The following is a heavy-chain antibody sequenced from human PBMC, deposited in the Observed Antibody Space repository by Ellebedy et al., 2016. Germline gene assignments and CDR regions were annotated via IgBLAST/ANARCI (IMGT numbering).Heavy chain of an antibody. D-gene: IGHD2/OR15-2a*01. V-gene: IGHV3-33*01. CDR1: GFTFSSYG. Sequence: GESLKISCAASGFTFSSYGMHWVRQAPGKGLEWVAVIWYDGSNKYYADSVKGRFIISRDNSKNTLYLQMNSLRAEDTAVYYCARRGNGIYYFDYWGQGTLVTVSS. CDR2: IWYDGSNK. J-gene: IGHJ4*02. CDR3: ARRGNGIYYFDY.